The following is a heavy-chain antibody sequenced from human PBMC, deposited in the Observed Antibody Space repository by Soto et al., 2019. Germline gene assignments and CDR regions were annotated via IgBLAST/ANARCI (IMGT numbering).Heavy chain of an antibody. CDR1: GDSISSADYY. D-gene: IGHD1-1*01. CDR3: ARDLWVEPELYYYGMDV. V-gene: IGHV4-30-4*01. J-gene: IGHJ6*02. Sequence: NPSETLSLTCTVSGDSISSADYYWSWIRQTPGKGLEWIGHIFYSGTTYYNPSLKSRLTISVDTSKNHFSLRLTSVTAADTAVYYCARDLWVEPELYYYGMDVWGQGTTVTVS. CDR2: IFYSGTT.